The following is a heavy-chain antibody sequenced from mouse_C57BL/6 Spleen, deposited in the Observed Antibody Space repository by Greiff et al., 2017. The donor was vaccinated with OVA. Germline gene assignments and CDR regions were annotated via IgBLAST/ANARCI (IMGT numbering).Heavy chain of an antibody. V-gene: IGHV1-18*01. CDR3: ERPRTGVYYLDY. CDR2: INPNNGGT. Sequence: EVQLQQSGPELVKPGASVKIPCKASGYTFTDYNMDWVKQSHGKSLEWIGDINPNNGGTIYNQKFKGKATLTVDTSSSTAYMELRRLTSEDTAVYYCERPRTGVYYLDYWGQGTTLTVSS. CDR1: GYTFTDYN. J-gene: IGHJ2*01. D-gene: IGHD3-1*01.